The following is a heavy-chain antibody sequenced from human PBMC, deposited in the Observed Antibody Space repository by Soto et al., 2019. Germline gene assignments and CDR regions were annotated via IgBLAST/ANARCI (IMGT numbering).Heavy chain of an antibody. D-gene: IGHD2-2*01. J-gene: IGHJ4*02. Sequence: EVQLVESGGGLVKPGGSLRLSCAASGFTFSNAWMNWVRQAPGKGLEWVGRIKSKTDGGKTDYAAPVKGRFTISRDDSKNTLYLQMNSLKTEDTAVYYCTTDIVVVPAAAETYDYWGQGTLVTVSS. V-gene: IGHV3-15*07. CDR1: GFTFSNAW. CDR2: IKSKTDGGKT. CDR3: TTDIVVVPAAAETYDY.